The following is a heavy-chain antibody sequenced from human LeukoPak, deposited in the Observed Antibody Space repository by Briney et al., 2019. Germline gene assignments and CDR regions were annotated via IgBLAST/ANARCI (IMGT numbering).Heavy chain of an antibody. CDR2: IYYSGST. J-gene: IGHJ3*02. CDR1: GGSISSYY. CDR3: ARDQFSRGGDAFDI. Sequence: SETLSLTCTVSGGSISSYYWCWIRQPPGKGLEWIGYIYYSGSTNYNPSLKSRVTISVDTSKNQFSLKLSSVTAADTAVYYCARDQFSRGGDAFDIWGQGTMVTVSS. D-gene: IGHD3-16*01. V-gene: IGHV4-59*12.